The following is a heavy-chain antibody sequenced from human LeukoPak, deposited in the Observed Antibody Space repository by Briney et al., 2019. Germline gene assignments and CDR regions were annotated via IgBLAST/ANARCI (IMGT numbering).Heavy chain of an antibody. CDR1: GYTFTGYY. Sequence: VSVKVSCKASGYTFTGYYMHWVRQAPGQGLEWMGWINPNTGGTHYAQKFQGRVTVTRDTSISTAYMELSRLRSDDTAVYYCARDSSGSYRFDYWGQGTLVTVSS. J-gene: IGHJ4*02. D-gene: IGHD1-26*01. V-gene: IGHV1-2*02. CDR3: ARDSSGSYRFDY. CDR2: INPNTGGT.